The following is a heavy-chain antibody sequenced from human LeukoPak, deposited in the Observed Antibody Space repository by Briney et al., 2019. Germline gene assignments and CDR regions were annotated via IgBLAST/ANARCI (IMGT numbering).Heavy chain of an antibody. CDR3: ARDLDRYSSSWYSGSDAFDI. Sequence: GGSLRLSCAASGFTFSSYGMHWVRQAPGKGLEWVAVIWYDGSNKYYADSVKGRFTISRDNSKNTLYLQMNSLRAEDTAVYYCARDLDRYSSSWYSGSDAFDIWGQGTMVTVSS. CDR1: GFTFSSYG. V-gene: IGHV3-33*01. D-gene: IGHD6-13*01. CDR2: IWYDGSNK. J-gene: IGHJ3*02.